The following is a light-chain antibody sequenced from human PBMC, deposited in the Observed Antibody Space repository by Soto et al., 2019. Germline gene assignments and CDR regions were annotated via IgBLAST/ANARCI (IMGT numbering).Light chain of an antibody. CDR2: GAS. J-gene: IGKJ4*01. CDR3: QQHIGWPLT. CDR1: QSVSSN. Sequence: EIVMTQSPATLSVSPGERATLSCRASQSVSSNLAWYQQKPGQAPRLLIYGASTRATGIPARFSGSGSGTEFTLTISSLQSEDFAVYYCQQHIGWPLTFGGGTKVDI. V-gene: IGKV3-15*01.